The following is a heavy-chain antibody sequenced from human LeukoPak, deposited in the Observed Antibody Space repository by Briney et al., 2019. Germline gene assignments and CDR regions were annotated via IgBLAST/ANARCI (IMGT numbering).Heavy chain of an antibody. CDR1: GGSISGYY. CDR3: ARYCSSTSCYMGRAFDI. D-gene: IGHD2-2*02. CDR2: IYTSGRT. J-gene: IGHJ3*02. V-gene: IGHV4-4*07. Sequence: SETLSLTCTVSGGSISGYYWSWIRQPAGKGLEWVGRIYTSGRTNYNPSLKSRVTMSVDTSKNQFSLKLSSVTAADTAVYYCARYCSSTSCYMGRAFDIWGQGTMVTVSS.